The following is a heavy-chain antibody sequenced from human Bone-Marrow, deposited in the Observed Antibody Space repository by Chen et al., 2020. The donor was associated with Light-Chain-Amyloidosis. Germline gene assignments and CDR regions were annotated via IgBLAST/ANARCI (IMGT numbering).Heavy chain of an antibody. CDR3: ARLVPPNYGANLNS. J-gene: IGHJ4*02. V-gene: IGHV4-39*07. CDR1: GGSIMSSSNF. Sequence: QLQLQESGPRLVKSSGTLSLTCTVSGGSIMSSSNFWGWLRQAPGRGLEWIGSIYYSGNTYMSSSLMNRVAMSVETANSQFSLRLNSVTAADTAVYFCARLVPPNYGANLNSWGQGTLVIVSS. CDR2: IYYSGNT. D-gene: IGHD4-17*01.